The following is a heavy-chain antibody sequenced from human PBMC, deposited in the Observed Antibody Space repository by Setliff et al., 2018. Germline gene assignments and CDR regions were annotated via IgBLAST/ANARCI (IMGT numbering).Heavy chain of an antibody. Sequence: PSETLSLTCAVYGESFDNHYWTWIRQPPGERLEWIGEINHRGFTDYKPSLKSRLTMSVDTSGNQFSLNLGSVTAADTGVYYCARGRIAERPEAIDYWGQGTPVTVSS. CDR1: GESFDNHY. CDR2: INHRGFT. D-gene: IGHD6-6*01. J-gene: IGHJ4*02. CDR3: ARGRIAERPEAIDY. V-gene: IGHV4-34*01.